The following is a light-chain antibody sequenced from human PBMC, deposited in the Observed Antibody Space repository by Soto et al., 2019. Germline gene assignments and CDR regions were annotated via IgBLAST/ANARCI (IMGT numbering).Light chain of an antibody. V-gene: IGKV3-15*01. CDR2: GAS. CDR1: QSVSSN. J-gene: IGKJ1*01. CDR3: QQYNNWPRT. Sequence: EIVMTQSPATLSVSPGERATLSFRASQSVSSNLAWYQQKPGQAPRLLIYGASSSATGIPARFSGRGSGTEFTFPISSLQSEDFAGYYCQQYNNWPRTFGQGAKVGIK.